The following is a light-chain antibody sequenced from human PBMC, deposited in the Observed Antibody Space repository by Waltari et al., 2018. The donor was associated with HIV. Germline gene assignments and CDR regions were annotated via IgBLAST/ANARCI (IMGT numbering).Light chain of an antibody. CDR2: GAS. Sequence: EIVLTQSPGTLSLSPGEPATLSCRASQSVSSIYLAWYQQKPGQAPRLLIYGASSRATGIPDRFSGSGSGTDFTLTISRLEPEDFAVYYCQQYGSSRSWTFGQGTKVEIK. CDR3: QQYGSSRSWT. V-gene: IGKV3-20*01. J-gene: IGKJ1*01. CDR1: QSVSSIY.